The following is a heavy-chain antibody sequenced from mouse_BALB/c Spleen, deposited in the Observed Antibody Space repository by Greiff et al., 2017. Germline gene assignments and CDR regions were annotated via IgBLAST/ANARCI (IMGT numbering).Heavy chain of an antibody. CDR2: IRNKANGYTT. D-gene: IGHD1-1*01. J-gene: IGHJ1*01. Sequence: DVKLQESGGGLVQPGGSLRLSCATSGFTFTDYYMSWVRQPPGKALEWLGFIRNKANGYTTEYSASVKGRFTISRDNSQSILYLQMNTLRAEDSATYYCARVPWDYGSSYWYFDVWGAGTTVTVSS. V-gene: IGHV7-3*02. CDR1: GFTFTDYY. CDR3: ARVPWDYGSSYWYFDV.